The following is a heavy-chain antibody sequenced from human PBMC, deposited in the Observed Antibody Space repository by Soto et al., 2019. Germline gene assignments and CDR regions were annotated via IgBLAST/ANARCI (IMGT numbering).Heavy chain of an antibody. Sequence: GESLKISCKGSGYSFTSYWIGWVRQMPGKGLEWMGIIYPGDSDTRYSPSSQGQVTISADKSTSTAYLQWSSLKASDTAMYYCARSDYSNYSEPYYYYGMDVWXQGTTVTVSS. V-gene: IGHV5-51*01. CDR2: IYPGDSDT. CDR3: ARSDYSNYSEPYYYYGMDV. D-gene: IGHD4-4*01. CDR1: GYSFTSYW. J-gene: IGHJ6*02.